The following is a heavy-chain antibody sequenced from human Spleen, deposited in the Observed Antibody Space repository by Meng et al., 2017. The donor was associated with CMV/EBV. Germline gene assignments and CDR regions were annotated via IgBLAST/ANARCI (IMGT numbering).Heavy chain of an antibody. V-gene: IGHV3-7*01. CDR2: IKQDGSEK. CDR1: GFTFSSYW. D-gene: IGHD2/OR15-2a*01. CDR3: AGQARFGKYVVDF. J-gene: IGHJ4*02. Sequence: GGSLRLSCAASGFTFSSYWMSWVRQAPGKGLEWVANIKQDGSEKYYVDSVKGRFTISRDNFKNTLYLQMDTLRAEDMAVYYCAGQARFGKYVVDFWGQGTLVTVSS.